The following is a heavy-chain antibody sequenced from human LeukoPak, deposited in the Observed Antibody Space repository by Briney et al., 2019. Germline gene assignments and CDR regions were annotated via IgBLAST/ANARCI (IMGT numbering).Heavy chain of an antibody. CDR1: GVTSSISA. J-gene: IGHJ4*02. V-gene: IGHV3-23*01. CDR2: ISGNGQQK. CDR3: AKDANDLDSTAYFIPFDS. D-gene: IGHD2-21*02. Sequence: PGESPRHSCSASGVTSSISATACVCHLPEKGLERVSLISGNGQQKYYADSVKGRFSVSRDNSKNTIYLQMYSLRAHESALYYCAKDANDLDSTAYFIPFDSWGQGTLVTVSS.